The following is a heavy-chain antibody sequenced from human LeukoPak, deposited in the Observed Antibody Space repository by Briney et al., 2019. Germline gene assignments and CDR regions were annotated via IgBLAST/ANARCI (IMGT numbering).Heavy chain of an antibody. Sequence: RGSLRLSCAASGFTLSSYGTHGVRQAPGKGLEWGAVIWNAGSNKYYADPVKGRFTISRDHSKNTLSLRMNSMTAEDTAVYYVARDSLIYCDSSGYFQTDYWGQGTLVTVSS. CDR1: GFTLSSYG. CDR2: IWNAGSNK. V-gene: IGHV3-33*01. D-gene: IGHD3-22*01. CDR3: ARDSLIYCDSSGYFQTDY. J-gene: IGHJ4*02.